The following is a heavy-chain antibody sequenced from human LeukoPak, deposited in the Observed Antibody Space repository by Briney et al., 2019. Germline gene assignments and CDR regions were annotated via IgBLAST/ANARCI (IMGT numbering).Heavy chain of an antibody. CDR1: GYSFNDKY. D-gene: IGHD5-24*01. CDR3: ARRLRDGYNKFDP. CDR2: INPNSGGT. J-gene: IGHJ5*02. V-gene: IGHV1-2*02. Sequence: ASVKVSCKASGYSFNDKYLHWVRQAPGQGLEWMGSINPNSGGTNYAQKFQGRVTMTTDTSMSTAYMELSRLRSDDTAVYYCARRLRDGYNKFDPWGQGTLVTVSS.